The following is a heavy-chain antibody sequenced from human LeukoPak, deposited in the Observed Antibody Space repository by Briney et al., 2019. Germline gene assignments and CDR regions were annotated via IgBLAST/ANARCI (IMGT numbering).Heavy chain of an antibody. D-gene: IGHD3-22*01. CDR1: GFTFSNYA. V-gene: IGHV3-23*01. CDR3: AKNWGDYYDSSAFDY. CDR2: ISGSGGST. Sequence: GGSRRLSCAASGFTFSNYAMSWVRQAPGKGLEWVSAISGSGGSTYYADSVKGRFTISRDNSKNTLYLQMNSLRAEDTAVYYCAKNWGDYYDSSAFDYWGQGTLVTVSS. J-gene: IGHJ4*02.